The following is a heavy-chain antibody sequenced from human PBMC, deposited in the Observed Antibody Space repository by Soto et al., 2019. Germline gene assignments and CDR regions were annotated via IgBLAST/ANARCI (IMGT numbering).Heavy chain of an antibody. V-gene: IGHV1-69*01. CDR1: GGTFSSYA. CDR3: ARDRAYGGNSV. CDR2: IIPIFGTA. Sequence: QVQLVQSGAEVKKPGSSVKVYCKASGGTFSSYAISWVRQAPGQGLEWMGGIIPIFGTANYEQKFQGRVTITADETTSTAYMERSSLRSEDTAVYYCARDRAYGGNSVWGQGALVTVSS. J-gene: IGHJ4*02. D-gene: IGHD4-17*01.